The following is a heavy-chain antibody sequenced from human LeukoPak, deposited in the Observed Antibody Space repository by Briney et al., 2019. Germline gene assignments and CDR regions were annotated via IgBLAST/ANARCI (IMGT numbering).Heavy chain of an antibody. D-gene: IGHD3-10*02. Sequence: PGGSLRLSCAHSRFTFISYITNSVREALGKRVGRGSSISSSSSYIYYADSVKGRFTISRDNAKNSLYLQMNSLRAEDTAVYYCARGTMVGTQRAQLYDYWGQGTLVAVSS. CDR2: ISSSSSYI. V-gene: IGHV3-21*01. CDR3: ARGTMVGTQRAQLYDY. J-gene: IGHJ4*02. CDR1: RFTFISYI.